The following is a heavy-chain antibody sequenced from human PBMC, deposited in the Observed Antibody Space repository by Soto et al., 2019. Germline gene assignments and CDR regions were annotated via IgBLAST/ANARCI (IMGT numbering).Heavy chain of an antibody. V-gene: IGHV3-66*01. CDR3: ARELLPYPTVTTHEYFQH. D-gene: IGHD4-17*01. CDR2: IYSGGST. CDR1: GFTVSSNY. J-gene: IGHJ1*01. Sequence: GGSLRLSCAASGFTVSSNYMSWVRQAPGKGLEWVSVIYSGGSTYYADSVKGRFTISRDNSKNTLYLQMNSLRAEDTAVYYCARELLPYPTVTTHEYFQHWGQGTLVTVSS.